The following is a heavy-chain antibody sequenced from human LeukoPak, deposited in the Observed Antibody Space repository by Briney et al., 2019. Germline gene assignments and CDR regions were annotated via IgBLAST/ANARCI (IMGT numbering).Heavy chain of an antibody. CDR2: MNPNSGNT. D-gene: IGHD3-10*01. Sequence: ASVKVSCKASGYTFTSYDINWVRQATGQGLEWVGWMNPNSGNTGYAQKFQGRVTTTRNTSISTAYMELSSLRSEDTAVYYCARFGLYYYGMDVWGQGTTVTVSS. CDR3: ARFGLYYYGMDV. J-gene: IGHJ6*02. V-gene: IGHV1-8*01. CDR1: GYTFTSYD.